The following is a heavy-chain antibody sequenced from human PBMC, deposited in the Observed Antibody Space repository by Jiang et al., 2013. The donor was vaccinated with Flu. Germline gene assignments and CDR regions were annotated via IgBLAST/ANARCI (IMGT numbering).Heavy chain of an antibody. CDR3: ARDTGGWTVPGYFDS. D-gene: IGHD6-19*01. CDR2: IYYSGST. V-gene: IGHV4-59*11. Sequence: LLKPSETLSLTCSVSGASITSHYWSWIRQSPGKGLEYIGYIYYSGSTNYNPSLKSRVTISVDTSKNQFSLMLTSVTAADTAVYYCARDTGGWTVPGYFDSWGQGPWSPSPQ. J-gene: IGHJ4*03. CDR1: GASITSHY.